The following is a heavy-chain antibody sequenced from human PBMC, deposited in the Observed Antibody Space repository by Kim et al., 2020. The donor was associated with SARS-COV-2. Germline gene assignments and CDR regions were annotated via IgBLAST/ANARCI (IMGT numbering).Heavy chain of an antibody. D-gene: IGHD3-10*01. V-gene: IGHV3-7*01. CDR3: ARDLYVVRAFDY. J-gene: IGHJ4*02. Sequence: VNSGRGRFTIARDTAKNSLYLQMNSLRAEDTAVYYCARDLYVVRAFDYWGQGTLVTVSS.